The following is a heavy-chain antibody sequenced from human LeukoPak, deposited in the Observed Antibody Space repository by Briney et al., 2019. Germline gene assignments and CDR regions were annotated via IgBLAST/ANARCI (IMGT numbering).Heavy chain of an antibody. Sequence: SETLSLTCTVSGGSISSYYWSWIRQPPGKGLEWIGYIYYSGSTNYNPSLKSRVTISVDTSKNQFSLKLSSVTAADTAVYYCARMVRGVCYYWGQGTLVTVSS. CDR3: ARMVRGVCYY. J-gene: IGHJ4*02. CDR2: IYYSGST. CDR1: GGSISSYY. D-gene: IGHD3-10*01. V-gene: IGHV4-59*12.